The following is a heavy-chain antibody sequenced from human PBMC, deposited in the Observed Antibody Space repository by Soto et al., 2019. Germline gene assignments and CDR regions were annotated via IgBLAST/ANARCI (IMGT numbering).Heavy chain of an antibody. V-gene: IGHV1-69*01. CDR3: ARASPYIVVRKPTGNQDYYGMDV. CDR1: GGTFSNYT. J-gene: IGHJ6*02. D-gene: IGHD2-2*01. CDR2: IIPVFGTT. Sequence: QVQLVQSGAEVKKPGSSVKVFCKASGGTFSNYTISWVRQAPGHGLEWMGGIIPVFGTTDYEQKFQGRVTITADGSTSTAYMKLSSLRSADTAVYYCARASPYIVVRKPTGNQDYYGMDVWGQGNRVTVSS.